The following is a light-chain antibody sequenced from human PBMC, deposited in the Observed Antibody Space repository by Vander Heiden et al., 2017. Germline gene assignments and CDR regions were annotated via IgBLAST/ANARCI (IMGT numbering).Light chain of an antibody. CDR3: AGWNGRLSGWV. CDR2: IHN. Sequence: QPVLTQPPLASGTPGPRATISCSGSSSNIGINYVYWYQQLPETAPELLIYIHNQRPSGVPDRFSGSKSGTSASLAISGLRSEDEADYYCAGWNGRLSGWVFGGGTKLTVL. V-gene: IGLV1-47*02. J-gene: IGLJ3*02. CDR1: SSNIGINY.